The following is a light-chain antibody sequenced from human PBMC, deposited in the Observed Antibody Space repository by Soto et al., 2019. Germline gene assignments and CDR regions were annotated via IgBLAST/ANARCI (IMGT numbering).Light chain of an antibody. V-gene: IGLV2-14*03. J-gene: IGLJ1*01. Sequence: QSVLTQPASVSGSPGQSITLSCTATSSDISGYNYISWYQQHPGKAPKLMIYDVSDRPSGVSNRFSGSKSGNTASLTISGLQAEDEVDYYCSSYTSTTTLVVFGTGTKAPS. CDR3: SSYTSTTTLVV. CDR2: DVS. CDR1: SSDISGYNY.